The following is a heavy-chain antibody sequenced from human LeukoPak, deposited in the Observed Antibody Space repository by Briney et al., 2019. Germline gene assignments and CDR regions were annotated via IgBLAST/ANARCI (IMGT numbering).Heavy chain of an antibody. Sequence: PGGSLRLSCAASGFTFSSYAMHRVRQAPGKGLEWVAVISYDGSNKYYADSVKGRFTISRDNSKNTLYLQMNSLRAEDTAVYYCARDWRTGTTIPGYWGQGTLVTVSS. D-gene: IGHD1-7*01. CDR2: ISYDGSNK. J-gene: IGHJ4*02. V-gene: IGHV3-30-3*01. CDR1: GFTFSSYA. CDR3: ARDWRTGTTIPGY.